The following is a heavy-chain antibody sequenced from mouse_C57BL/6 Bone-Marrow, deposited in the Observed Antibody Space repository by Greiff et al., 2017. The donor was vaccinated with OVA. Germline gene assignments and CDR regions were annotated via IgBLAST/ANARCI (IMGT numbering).Heavy chain of an antibody. Sequence: QVQLQQPGAELVKPGASVKMSCKASGYTFTSYWITWVKQRPGQGLEWIGDIYPGSGRTNYNEKFKSKATLTVDTSSSTAYMQLSSLASEDSAVYYCARSVITTVEGDFAMDYWGQGTSVTVSS. CDR2: IYPGSGRT. D-gene: IGHD1-1*01. J-gene: IGHJ4*01. V-gene: IGHV1-55*01. CDR1: GYTFTSYW. CDR3: ARSVITTVEGDFAMDY.